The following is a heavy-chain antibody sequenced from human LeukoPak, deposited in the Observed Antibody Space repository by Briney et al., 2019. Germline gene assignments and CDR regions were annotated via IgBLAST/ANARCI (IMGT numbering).Heavy chain of an antibody. CDR2: IYSGGST. V-gene: IGHV3-53*01. CDR1: GFTVSSNY. D-gene: IGHD5-24*01. J-gene: IGHJ5*02. Sequence: PGRSLRLSCAASGFTVSSNYMSWVRQAPGKGLEWVSVIYSGGSTYYADSVKGRFTISRDNSKNTLYLQMNSLRAEDTAVYYCARSRDGYGWFDPWGQGTLVTVSS. CDR3: ARSRDGYGWFDP.